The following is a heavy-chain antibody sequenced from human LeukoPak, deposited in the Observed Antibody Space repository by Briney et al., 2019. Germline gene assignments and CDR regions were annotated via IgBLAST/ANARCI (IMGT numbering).Heavy chain of an antibody. Sequence: GGSLRLSCAASGFTFSNFWMSWVRQAPGKGLEWVANIKQDGSEKYYVDSMEGRFTISRDNARNSLHLQMNSLRAEDTAVYYCANLHIRGVPLNWFDPWGQGALVTVSS. CDR3: ANLHIRGVPLNWFDP. D-gene: IGHD3-10*01. J-gene: IGHJ5*02. V-gene: IGHV3-7*03. CDR1: GFTFSNFW. CDR2: IKQDGSEK.